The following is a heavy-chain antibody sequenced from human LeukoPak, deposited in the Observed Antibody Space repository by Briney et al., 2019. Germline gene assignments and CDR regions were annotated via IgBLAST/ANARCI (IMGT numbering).Heavy chain of an antibody. J-gene: IGHJ4*02. D-gene: IGHD4-17*01. CDR1: GYTFSKFV. CDR3: ARDLESDEGDYGDVLPGY. CDR2: ISVKHGTT. Sequence: ASVRVPCKTSGYTFSKFVITWVRQAPGQGLESMGWISVKHGTTHYVDKFHDRLTLTTDTSTRTASMELKSLTSDDTAVYYCARDLESDEGDYGDVLPGYWGQGTLVTVSS. V-gene: IGHV1-18*01.